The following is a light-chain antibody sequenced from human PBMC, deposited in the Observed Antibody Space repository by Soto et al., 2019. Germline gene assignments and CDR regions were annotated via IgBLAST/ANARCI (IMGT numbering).Light chain of an antibody. J-gene: IGKJ2*01. Sequence: EIVMTQSPATLSVSRVERARRAFTPSQSVSSNLAWYQQKPGQAPRLLIYDASTRATGIPPRFSGGGSGTEFTVTISSLQSEDFAIYYCQQYDIWPPYTFGQGTKVDIK. CDR2: DAS. CDR1: QSVSSN. CDR3: QQYDIWPPYT. V-gene: IGKV3-15*01.